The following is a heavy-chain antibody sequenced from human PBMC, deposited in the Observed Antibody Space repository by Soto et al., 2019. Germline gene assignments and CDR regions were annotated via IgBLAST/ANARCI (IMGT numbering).Heavy chain of an antibody. J-gene: IGHJ4*02. CDR2: TYYRSNWRH. D-gene: IGHD6-19*01. CDR1: GDSVSSNTAA. Sequence: QTLSLTCAISGDSVSSNTAAWNWIRSSPSRGLEWLGRTYYRSNWRHDYAVSVKSRITVNPDTSKNHFSLQLNSVTPDDTAVYYCARGVAGTGFDLWGEGTLVTAPQ. CDR3: ARGVAGTGFDL. V-gene: IGHV6-1*01.